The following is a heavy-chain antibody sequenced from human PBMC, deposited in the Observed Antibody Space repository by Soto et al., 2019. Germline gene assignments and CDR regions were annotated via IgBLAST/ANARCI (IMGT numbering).Heavy chain of an antibody. D-gene: IGHD6-19*01. V-gene: IGHV1-18*01. Sequence: QVQLVQSGAGVRKPGASVKVSCKASGYSFTSSGIGWVRQAPGQGPEWMGWISTYNGNTNYAQKFQGRFTITTDTSTSTAYMDLRSLTSDDRAVYYCARTVAGYFDSWGQGTLVTVSS. J-gene: IGHJ4*02. CDR1: GYSFTSSG. CDR2: ISTYNGNT. CDR3: ARTVAGYFDS.